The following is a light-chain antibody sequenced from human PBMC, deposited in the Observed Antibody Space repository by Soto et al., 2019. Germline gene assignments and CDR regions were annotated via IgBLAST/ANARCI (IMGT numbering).Light chain of an antibody. CDR2: TAY. J-gene: IGKJ3*01. CDR3: QQTYRAPFT. Sequence: DIQMTQSPSSLSASVGDSVTLTCRASQRLFSFLNWYQQAPGRAPKLLISTAYKLQSGVPSRFSGSESGTEFTLTISSLQPEEFEIYFCQQTYRAPFTFGPGTKV. CDR1: QRLFSF. V-gene: IGKV1-39*01.